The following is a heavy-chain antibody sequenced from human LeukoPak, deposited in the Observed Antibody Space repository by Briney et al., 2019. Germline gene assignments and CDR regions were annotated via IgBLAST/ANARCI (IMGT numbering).Heavy chain of an antibody. D-gene: IGHD5-12*01. Sequence: PGGSLCLFCALSGLSFSSYCMSWVRLAGGKGLGWVSSVRGSGGSTYYTDSVKGRFTISRDKCKNPLYLQMNSLRAEDTAVYHCAKDLNCGVATILVDLYWGQGALGTVSP. CDR1: GLSFSSYC. J-gene: IGHJ4*02. CDR3: AKDLNCGVATILVDLY. V-gene: IGHV3-23*01. CDR2: VRGSGGST.